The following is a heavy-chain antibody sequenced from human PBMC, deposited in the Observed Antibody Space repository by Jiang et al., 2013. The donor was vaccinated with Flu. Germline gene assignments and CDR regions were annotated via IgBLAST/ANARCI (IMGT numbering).Heavy chain of an antibody. CDR2: IRKNQYSLH. Sequence: VQLVESGGGLVKPGGSLRLSCSTSGFIFSDYYMSWIRQAPGKGLEWLSYIRKNQYSLHRLRRLCEGPIHHLQRRQQENSVLQMNRLRVEDSAIYYCARDWVKGYSYSDYWGQGTLVTVSS. V-gene: IGHV3-11*05. D-gene: IGHD5-18*01. J-gene: IGHJ4*02. CDR3: ARDWVKGYSYSDY. CDR1: GFIFSDYY.